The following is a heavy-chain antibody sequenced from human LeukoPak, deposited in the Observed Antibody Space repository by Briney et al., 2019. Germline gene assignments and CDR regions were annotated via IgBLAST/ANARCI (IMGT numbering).Heavy chain of an antibody. CDR3: ARWLMAPFDY. Sequence: GGSLRLSCATSGFTFSTFWMHWVRQAPGKGLEWVANIKQDGSEKYYVDSVKGRFTISRDNAKNSLYLQMNSLRAEDTAVYYCARWLMAPFDYWGQGTLVTVSS. CDR2: IKQDGSEK. J-gene: IGHJ4*02. V-gene: IGHV3-7*01. D-gene: IGHD5-12*01. CDR1: GFTFSTFW.